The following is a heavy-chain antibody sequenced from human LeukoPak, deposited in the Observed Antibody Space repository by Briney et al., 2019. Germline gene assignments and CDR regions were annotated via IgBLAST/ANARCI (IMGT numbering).Heavy chain of an antibody. CDR1: GGTFSSYA. V-gene: IGHV1-69*04. CDR2: IIPILGIA. Sequence: TVKVSCKASGGTFSSYAISWVRQAPGQGLEWMGRIIPILGIANYAQKFQGRVTITADESTSTAYMELSSLRSEDTAVYYCARESTGEWLLLVWGQGTLVTVSS. D-gene: IGHD3-22*01. J-gene: IGHJ4*02. CDR3: ARESTGEWLLLV.